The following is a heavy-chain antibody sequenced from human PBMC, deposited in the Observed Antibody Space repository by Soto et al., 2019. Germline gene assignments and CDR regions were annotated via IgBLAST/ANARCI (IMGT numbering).Heavy chain of an antibody. CDR3: AKDTYYYDRSGYYTYDY. Sequence: GGSLRLSCASSGFTVRSYGVHWVRQAPGKGLEWVAVISYDGSNKHYADSVKGRFTISRDNSKNTLDLQMNSLRAEDTAVYYCAKDTYYYDRSGYYTYDYWGQGTQVTVSS. CDR2: ISYDGSNK. CDR1: GFTVRSYG. J-gene: IGHJ4*02. V-gene: IGHV3-30*18. D-gene: IGHD3-22*01.